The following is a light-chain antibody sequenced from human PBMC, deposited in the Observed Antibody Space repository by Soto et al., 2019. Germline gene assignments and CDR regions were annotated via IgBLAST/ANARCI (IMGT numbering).Light chain of an antibody. J-gene: IGKJ5*01. Sequence: MTQSPSTLSASVGDRVTITCRASQSISSWLAWYQQRPGKAPKLLIYDASSLESGVPSRFSGSGSGTDFTLTISSLQPEDFATYYCQQSYNAPITFGQGTRLEIK. CDR3: QQSYNAPIT. V-gene: IGKV1-5*01. CDR2: DAS. CDR1: QSISSW.